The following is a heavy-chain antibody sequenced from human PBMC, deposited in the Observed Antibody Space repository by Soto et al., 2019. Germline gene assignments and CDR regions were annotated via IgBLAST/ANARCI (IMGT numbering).Heavy chain of an antibody. CDR3: ARVERGTATTVVDAFDI. V-gene: IGHV4-34*01. Sequence: QVQLQQWGAGLLKPSETLSLTCVVYGGSVNSGNYYWSWIRQAPGKGLEWIGEMSHSGGTHFNPSLKSRVTISVDTSRNQFSLKMSSVTAADTALYYCARVERGTATTVVDAFDIWGPGTLVTVSS. D-gene: IGHD1-1*01. CDR1: GGSVNSGNYY. J-gene: IGHJ3*02. CDR2: MSHSGGT.